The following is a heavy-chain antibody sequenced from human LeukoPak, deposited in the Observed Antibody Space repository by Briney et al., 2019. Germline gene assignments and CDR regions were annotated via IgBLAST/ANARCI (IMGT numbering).Heavy chain of an antibody. J-gene: IGHJ3*02. D-gene: IGHD3-10*01. V-gene: IGHV3-30*02. CDR1: GFTFSTYG. CDR2: IRYVGINK. CDR3: AKEGDYYGSGSHRDAFDM. Sequence: GGTLRLSCAVSGFTFSTYGMHWVRMAPAKGLERVSFIRYVGINKYYADSVKGGFTISRDNSKNTLYLQMNSLSPEDTALYYCAKEGDYYGSGSHRDAFDMWGQGTMVTVSS.